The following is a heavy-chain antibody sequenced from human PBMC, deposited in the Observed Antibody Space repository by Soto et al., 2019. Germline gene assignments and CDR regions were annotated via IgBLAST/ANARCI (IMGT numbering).Heavy chain of an antibody. Sequence: ASVKVSCKASGYTFTSYAMHWVRQAPGQRLEWMGWINAGNGNTKYSQKFQGRVTITRDTSASTAYMELSSLRSEDTAVYYCARLGQQLANYYYGMDVWGQGTTVTVSS. J-gene: IGHJ6*02. CDR3: ARLGQQLANYYYGMDV. D-gene: IGHD6-13*01. CDR1: GYTFTSYA. V-gene: IGHV1-3*01. CDR2: INAGNGNT.